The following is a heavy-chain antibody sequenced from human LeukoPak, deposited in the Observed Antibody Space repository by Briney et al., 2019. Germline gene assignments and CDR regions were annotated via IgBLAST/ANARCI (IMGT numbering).Heavy chain of an antibody. J-gene: IGHJ4*02. CDR1: GFTFSSYA. CDR2: LSGSGDST. V-gene: IGHV3-23*01. D-gene: IGHD5-12*01. Sequence: GGSLRLSCAASGFTFSSYAMSWVRQAPGKGLEWVSALSGSGDSTYYADSVKGRFTISRDNSKNTLYLQMNSLRAEDTAVYYWGKVVGYGDYDCWGQGTLVTVSS. CDR3: GKVVGYGDYDC.